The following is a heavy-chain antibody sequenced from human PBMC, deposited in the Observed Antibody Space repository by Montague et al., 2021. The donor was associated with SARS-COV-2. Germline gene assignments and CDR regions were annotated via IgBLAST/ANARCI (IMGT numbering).Heavy chain of an antibody. Sequence: SETLSLTCTVSGDSISSRSYNWGWIRQPPGKRLEWIGSIYYSGRPYYNPSLKSRVTIYVDTSKNQLSLKLISVTAADTAVYYCTRHVHMTWPEPSPGVDYWGQGTLVAVSS. CDR3: TRHVHMTWPEPSPGVDY. CDR1: GDSISSRSYN. V-gene: IGHV4-39*01. D-gene: IGHD1-1*01. CDR2: IYYSGRP. J-gene: IGHJ4*02.